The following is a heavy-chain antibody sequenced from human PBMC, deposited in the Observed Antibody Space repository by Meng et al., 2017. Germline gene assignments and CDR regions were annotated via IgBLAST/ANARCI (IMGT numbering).Heavy chain of an antibody. CDR3: ARDEDISAAGKLFGDY. Sequence: VQLVQSGAEVKKPGASVKVSCKPSGYNFPDYYIHWVRRAPGQGLEWMGRINPKSGDTHYAQKFQARVTMTGDTSISTAYMELSGLRSDDTAMYYCARDEDISAAGKLFGDYWGQGTLVTAPQ. CDR2: INPKSGDT. D-gene: IGHD6-25*01. J-gene: IGHJ4*02. CDR1: GYNFPDYY. V-gene: IGHV1-2*06.